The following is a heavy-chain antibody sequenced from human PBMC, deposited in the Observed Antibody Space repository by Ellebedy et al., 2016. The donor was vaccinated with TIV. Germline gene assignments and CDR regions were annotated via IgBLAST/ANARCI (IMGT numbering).Heavy chain of an antibody. J-gene: IGHJ6*04. D-gene: IGHD3-9*01. CDR2: LDWSADK. V-gene: IGHV2-70*11. CDR1: GFSLSTSGMS. CDR3: AWITLTVTNYYYNGMDV. Sequence: SGPTLVKATQTLTLACTFAGFSLSTSGMSGSWSRHPPRKALEWLARLDWSADKYYSTSLKTRLTINKDTSKNQVVLTMTNMDTVDTATYYCAWITLTVTNYYYNGMDVWGKGTTVTVAS.